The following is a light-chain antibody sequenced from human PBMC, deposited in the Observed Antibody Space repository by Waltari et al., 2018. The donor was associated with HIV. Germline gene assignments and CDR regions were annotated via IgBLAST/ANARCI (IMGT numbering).Light chain of an antibody. J-gene: IGLJ2*01. CDR1: SRAVGGYNY. Sequence: QSAPTQPPPASGSPGQSVTISCTGTSRAVGGYNYVSWYQQHPGKAPKLLIAEVSKRPSGVPDRFSGSKSGNTASLTVSGLQAEDEADYYCSSYAGSINVLFGGGTKLAVL. V-gene: IGLV2-8*01. CDR3: SSYAGSINVL. CDR2: EVS.